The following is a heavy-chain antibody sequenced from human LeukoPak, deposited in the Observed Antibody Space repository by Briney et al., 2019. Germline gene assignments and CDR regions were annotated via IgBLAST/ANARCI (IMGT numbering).Heavy chain of an antibody. CDR1: GFNFDDYA. CDR2: IGSKAFDETT. V-gene: IGHV3-49*03. CDR3: NPGELGVR. D-gene: IGHD1-26*01. Sequence: GGSLRLSCTASGFNFDDYAMSWFRQAPGKGLEWVGSIGSKAFDETTQYAASVKGRFTISKDDSKTIAHPLMKSLRIEDTAVYSCNPGELGVRWGPGTLVIVSS. J-gene: IGHJ4*02.